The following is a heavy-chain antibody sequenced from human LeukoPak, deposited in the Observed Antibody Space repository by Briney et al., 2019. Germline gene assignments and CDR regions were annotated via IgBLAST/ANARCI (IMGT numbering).Heavy chain of an antibody. CDR1: GGSITSYY. CDR2: IFYSGST. D-gene: IGHD6-19*01. J-gene: IGHJ4*02. CDR3: ARHGRNSGAPNY. Sequence: SETLSLACTVSGGSITSYYWSWIRQPPGKGLEWIGYIFYSGSTNYNPSLKSRVTISVDTSKSQFSLNLSSVTAADTAMYYCARHGRNSGAPNYWGQGTLVTVSS. V-gene: IGHV4-59*08.